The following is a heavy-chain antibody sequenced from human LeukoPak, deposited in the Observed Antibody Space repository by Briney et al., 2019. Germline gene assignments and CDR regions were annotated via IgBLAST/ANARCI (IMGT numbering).Heavy chain of an antibody. CDR1: GFTFSVSA. V-gene: IGHV3-73*01. J-gene: IGHJ4*02. Sequence: GGSLRLSCAASGFTFSVSAMHWVRQASGKGLEWVGRIRSKVNSYATAYAASVKGRFTISRDDSKNTAYLQMNSLKTEDTAVYYCTRAGRDGYNLDYWGQGTLVTVSS. CDR3: TRAGRDGYNLDY. D-gene: IGHD5-24*01. CDR2: IRSKVNSYAT.